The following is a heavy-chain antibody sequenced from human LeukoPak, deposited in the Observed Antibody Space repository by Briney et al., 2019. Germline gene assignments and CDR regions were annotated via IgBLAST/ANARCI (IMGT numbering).Heavy chain of an antibody. J-gene: IGHJ4*02. CDR3: AREAITATGPFDY. D-gene: IGHD6-25*01. Sequence: GESLKISCAASGFTVSSNYMSWVRQAPGKGLEWVSVIYSGGSTYYADSVKGRFTISRDNSKNTLYLQMNSLRAEDTAVYYCAREAITATGPFDYWGQGTLVTVSS. V-gene: IGHV3-66*02. CDR2: IYSGGST. CDR1: GFTVSSNY.